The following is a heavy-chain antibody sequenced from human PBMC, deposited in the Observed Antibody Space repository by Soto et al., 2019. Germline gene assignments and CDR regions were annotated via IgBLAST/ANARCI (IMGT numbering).Heavy chain of an antibody. D-gene: IGHD2-2*01. J-gene: IGHJ4*02. CDR1: GFTFSSYS. CDR2: ISSSSSYI. Sequence: GESLKISCAASGFTFSSYSMNWVRQAPGKGLEWVSSISSSSSYIYYADSVKGRFTISRDNAKNSLYLQMNSLRAEDTAVYYCARAEWDIVVVPAAMVERKTGAFDYWGQGTLVTVSS. V-gene: IGHV3-21*01. CDR3: ARAEWDIVVVPAAMVERKTGAFDY.